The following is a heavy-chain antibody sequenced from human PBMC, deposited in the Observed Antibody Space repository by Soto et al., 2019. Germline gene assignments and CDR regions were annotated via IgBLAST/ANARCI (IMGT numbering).Heavy chain of an antibody. Sequence: PSETLSLTCTVSGVSISSYYWSWIRQPPGKGLEWIGYIYYNGNTHYNPSLKSRVTMSVDTSKNQFSLKLSSVTAADTAVYFWARHFFSGQVFNFDYWGQGTVVTVSS. J-gene: IGHJ4*02. V-gene: IGHV4-59*08. CDR2: IYYNGNT. CDR1: GVSISSYY. D-gene: IGHD6-25*01. CDR3: ARHFFSGQVFNFDY.